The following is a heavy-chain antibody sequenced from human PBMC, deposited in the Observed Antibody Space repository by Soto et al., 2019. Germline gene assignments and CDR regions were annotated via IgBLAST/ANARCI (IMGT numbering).Heavy chain of an antibody. Sequence: QVQLVQSGAEVKKPGASVKVSCKASGYTFTDYYMHWVRQAPGQRLEWMGWINPNSGTTNYAQKFQGWVTMTRDTSFTTVYMEVSRLRSDDTAVYYCARVPRGVYYGMDVWGQGTTVTVSS. V-gene: IGHV1-2*04. D-gene: IGHD3-10*01. CDR2: INPNSGTT. CDR1: GYTFTDYY. CDR3: ARVPRGVYYGMDV. J-gene: IGHJ6*02.